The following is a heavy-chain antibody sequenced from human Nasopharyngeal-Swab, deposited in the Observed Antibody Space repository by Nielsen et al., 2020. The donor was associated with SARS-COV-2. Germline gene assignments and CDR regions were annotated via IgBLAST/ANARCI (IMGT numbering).Heavy chain of an antibody. J-gene: IGHJ6*03. CDR2: INHSGST. V-gene: IGHV4-34*01. D-gene: IGHD2-2*01. Sequence: RQAPGRGPEWIAEINHSGSTNYNPSLKSRVTLSVDTSMNQVSLEVSSVTAADTAVYYCARGLSGIVPAPILGLGPYYYYYYMDVWGKGTTVTVSS. CDR3: ARGLSGIVPAPILGLGPYYYYYYMDV.